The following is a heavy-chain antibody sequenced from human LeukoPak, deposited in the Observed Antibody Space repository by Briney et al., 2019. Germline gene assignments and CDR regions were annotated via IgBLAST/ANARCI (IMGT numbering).Heavy chain of an antibody. J-gene: IGHJ4*02. V-gene: IGHV3-23*01. Sequence: GGSLRLSCAASGFIFSSSAMTWVRQAPGKGLEWVSAISGTGGSTVYADSVKGRLTISRDNSKNTLYLQMSSLRDEDTAIYYRTKGGSYAPLDYWGQGTLVTVSS. CDR1: GFIFSSSA. CDR3: TKGGSYAPLDY. D-gene: IGHD1-26*01. CDR2: ISGTGGST.